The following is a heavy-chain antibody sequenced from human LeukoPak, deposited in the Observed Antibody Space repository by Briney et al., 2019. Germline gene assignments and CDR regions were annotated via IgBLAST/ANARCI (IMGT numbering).Heavy chain of an antibody. CDR2: ISGSGGST. D-gene: IGHD5-12*01. V-gene: IGHV3-23*01. CDR3: AKAKPVDIVATRYNYYFDY. Sequence: HTGGSLRLSCAASGFTFSSYAMSWVRQAPGKGLEWVSAISGSGGSTYYADSVKGRFTISRDNSKNTLYLQMNSLRAEDTAVYYCAKAKPVDIVATRYNYYFDYWGQGTLVTVSS. CDR1: GFTFSSYA. J-gene: IGHJ4*02.